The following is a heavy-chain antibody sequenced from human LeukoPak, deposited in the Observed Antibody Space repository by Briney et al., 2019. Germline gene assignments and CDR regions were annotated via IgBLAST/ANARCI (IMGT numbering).Heavy chain of an antibody. CDR3: ARVGTTGRKYNWFDP. J-gene: IGHJ5*02. CDR1: GGTFSSYA. D-gene: IGHD1-1*01. Sequence: GASVKVSCKASGGTFSSYAISWVRQAPGQGLEWMGRIIPIFGIANYAQKFQGRVTITADKSTSTAYMELCSLRSEDTAVYYCARVGTTGRKYNWFDPWGQGTLVTVSS. V-gene: IGHV1-69*04. CDR2: IIPIFGIA.